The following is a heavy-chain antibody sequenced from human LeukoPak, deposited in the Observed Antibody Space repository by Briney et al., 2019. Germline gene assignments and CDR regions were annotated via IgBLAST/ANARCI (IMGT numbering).Heavy chain of an antibody. CDR1: GFIFSNYA. CDR2: IHDRN. D-gene: IGHD2-21*02. Sequence: GGSLRLSCEASGFIFSNYAMSWLRQAPGKGLEWVSTIHDRNYYADSVKGRFTISRDNSKNTIYLQMNSLRAEDTAVYYCAKVFPYCGGDCYSGYFDYWGQGTLVTVSS. J-gene: IGHJ4*02. CDR3: AKVFPYCGGDCYSGYFDY. V-gene: IGHV3-23*01.